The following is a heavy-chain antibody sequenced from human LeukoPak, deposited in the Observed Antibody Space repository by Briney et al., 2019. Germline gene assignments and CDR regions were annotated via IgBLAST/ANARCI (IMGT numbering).Heavy chain of an antibody. CDR3: ARVQVAGTPKYFQH. CDR1: GFTVSSNY. Sequence: GGSLRLSCAASGFTVSSNYMSWVRQAPGKGLEWVSVIYSGGSTYYADSVKGRFTISRDNSKNTLYLQMNSLRAEDTAVYYCARVQVAGTPKYFQHWGRGTLVTVSS. J-gene: IGHJ1*01. D-gene: IGHD6-19*01. CDR2: IYSGGST. V-gene: IGHV3-53*01.